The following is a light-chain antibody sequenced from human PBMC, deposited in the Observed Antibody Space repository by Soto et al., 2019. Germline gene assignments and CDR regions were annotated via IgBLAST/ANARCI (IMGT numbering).Light chain of an antibody. Sequence: HSALTQHASVSGSHGQSITISCTGTSSDIGAYNFVSWYQQHPGKAPKLMLYDVNIRPSGVSNRFSGSKSGNTASLTISGLQAQDEADYYCTSWTTSTTMIFGGGTKVTVL. J-gene: IGLJ2*01. CDR2: DVN. CDR3: TSWTTSTTMI. CDR1: SSDIGAYNF. V-gene: IGLV2-14*03.